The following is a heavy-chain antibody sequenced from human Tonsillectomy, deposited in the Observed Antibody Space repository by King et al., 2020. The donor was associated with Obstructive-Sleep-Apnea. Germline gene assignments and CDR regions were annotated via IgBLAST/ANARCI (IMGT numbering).Heavy chain of an antibody. V-gene: IGHV4-59*08. CDR2: IYYSGST. J-gene: IGHJ6*02. CDR1: GGSISSYY. Sequence: VQLQESGPGLVKPSETLSLTCTVSGGSISSYYWSWIRQPPGKGLEWIGYIYYSGSTNYNPSLKRQVTTSVDTSKNPFSLKLSAVTAADTAVYYCARQAVTDYYYYYGMDVWGQGTTVTVSS. D-gene: IGHD4-17*01. CDR3: ARQAVTDYYYYYGMDV.